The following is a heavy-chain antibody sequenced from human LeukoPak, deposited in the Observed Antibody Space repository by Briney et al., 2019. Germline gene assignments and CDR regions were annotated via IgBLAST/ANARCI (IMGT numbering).Heavy chain of an antibody. CDR1: GYTFTSYA. CDR3: ARVLNYYDSSGYFPFDY. Sequence: ASVKVSCKASGYTFTSYAMHWVRQAPGQRLEWMGWINAGNGNTKYSQEFQGRVTITRDTSASTAYMELSSLRSEDTAVYYCARVLNYYDSSGYFPFDYWGQGTLVTVSS. V-gene: IGHV1-3*01. CDR2: INAGNGNT. J-gene: IGHJ4*02. D-gene: IGHD3-22*01.